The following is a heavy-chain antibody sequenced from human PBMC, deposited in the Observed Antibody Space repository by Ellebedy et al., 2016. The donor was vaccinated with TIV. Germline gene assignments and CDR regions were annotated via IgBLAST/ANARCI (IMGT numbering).Heavy chain of an antibody. CDR2: TYYSGST. Sequence: LRLSCTVSGGSISRGSYYWNWIRQYPGKGLEWIGYTYYSGSTYYNPSLNSRVNVSVDTSKNQFSLKLSSVTAADTSVYYCARGKFAAAGIDYWGQGTLVTASS. CDR1: GGSISRGSYY. D-gene: IGHD6-13*01. J-gene: IGHJ4*02. V-gene: IGHV4-31*03. CDR3: ARGKFAAAGIDY.